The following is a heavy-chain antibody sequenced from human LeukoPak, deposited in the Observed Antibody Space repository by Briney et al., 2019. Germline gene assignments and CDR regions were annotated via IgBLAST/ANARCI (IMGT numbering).Heavy chain of an antibody. CDR2: ISNEGNYK. CDR3: TKGGHYLFDY. V-gene: IGHV3-30*18. J-gene: IGHJ4*02. D-gene: IGHD3-10*01. CDR1: GFTFSRHG. Sequence: GGSLRLSCEGSGFTFSRHGMHWVRQAPGKGLEWVAVISNEGNYKYYGDSVKGRFAISRDNFKNTTYLQMNYLRPEDTAVYFCTKGGHYLFDYWGQGALVTVSS.